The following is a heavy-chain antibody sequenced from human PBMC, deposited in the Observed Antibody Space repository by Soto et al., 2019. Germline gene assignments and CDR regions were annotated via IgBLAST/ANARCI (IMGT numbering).Heavy chain of an antibody. Sequence: QVQLQESGPGLVKPSQTLSLTCTVSGGSISSGGYYWSWIRQHPGKGLEWIGYIYYSGSTYYNPSLTSRVVISVDTPKTQSDLKLRSVAAADTAVYYCARVSCMRTSCDGFDYNGMDVWGQGTTVTVSS. CDR1: GGSISSGGYY. V-gene: IGHV4-31*03. CDR3: ARVSCMRTSCDGFDYNGMDV. CDR2: IYYSGST. J-gene: IGHJ6*02. D-gene: IGHD2-2*01.